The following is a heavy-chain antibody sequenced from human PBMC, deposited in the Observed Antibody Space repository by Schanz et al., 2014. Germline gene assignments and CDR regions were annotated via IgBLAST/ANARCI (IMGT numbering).Heavy chain of an antibody. CDR2: ISASGGTT. CDR3: AKVRYSSGWRGDYFDE. CDR1: GFTFSAYA. D-gene: IGHD6-25*01. J-gene: IGHJ4*02. V-gene: IGHV3-23*04. Sequence: EVQLVESGGGLVKPGGSLRLSCAASGFTFSAYAMTWVRQIPGKGLEWVSAISASGGTTYYADSVKGRFTISRDNSKNTLYLQMNSLRAEDTAVYYCAKVRYSSGWRGDYFDEWGQGTLVTVAS.